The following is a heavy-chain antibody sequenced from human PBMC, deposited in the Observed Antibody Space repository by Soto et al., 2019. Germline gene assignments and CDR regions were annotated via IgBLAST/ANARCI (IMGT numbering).Heavy chain of an antibody. CDR3: ASHNFFCGGDCNSSGMDV. V-gene: IGHV5-10-1*01. Sequence: GESLKISCKGSGYSFTSYWISWVRQMPGKGLEWMGRIDPSDSYTKYNPSFQGHVTISADKSTSTAYLQWSSLRASDTAVYYCASHNFFCGGDCNSSGMDVWGQGTTVTVSS. D-gene: IGHD2-21*02. CDR2: IDPSDSYT. CDR1: GYSFTSYW. J-gene: IGHJ6*02.